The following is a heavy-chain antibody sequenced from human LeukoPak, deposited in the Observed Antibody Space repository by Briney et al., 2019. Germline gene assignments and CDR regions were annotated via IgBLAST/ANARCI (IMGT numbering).Heavy chain of an antibody. Sequence: SETLSLTRTVSGGSISSGSYYWSWIRQPAGKGLEWIGRIYTSGSTNYNPSLKSRVTISVDTSKNQFSLKLSSVTAADTAVYYCGRNYCSGGSCSHFDPWGQGTLVTVSS. CDR3: GRNYCSGGSCSHFDP. CDR2: IYTSGST. CDR1: GGSISSGSYY. J-gene: IGHJ5*02. V-gene: IGHV4-61*02. D-gene: IGHD2-15*01.